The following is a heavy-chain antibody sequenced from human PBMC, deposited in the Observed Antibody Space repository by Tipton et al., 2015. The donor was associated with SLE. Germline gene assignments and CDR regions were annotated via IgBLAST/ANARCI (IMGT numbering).Heavy chain of an antibody. CDR3: ATFRDMVQGVIGAFSI. V-gene: IGHV4-61*02. CDR2: VYIRGDT. Sequence: TLSLTCTVSGGSISRGSYFWTCILQPAGKGLEWIGRVYIRGDTTYNPSLKSLVTISVETSKNQFTLKLSSVTAAVTAVYYCATFRDMVQGVIGAFSIWGQGTMVTVSS. D-gene: IGHD3-10*01. CDR1: GGSISRGSYF. J-gene: IGHJ3*02.